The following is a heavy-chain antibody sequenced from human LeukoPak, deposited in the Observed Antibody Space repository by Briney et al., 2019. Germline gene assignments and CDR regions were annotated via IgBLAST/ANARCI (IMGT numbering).Heavy chain of an antibody. J-gene: IGHJ5*02. D-gene: IGHD3-16*01. CDR1: GFTFGDYA. Sequence: HPGGSLRLSCTASGFTFGDYAMSWVRQAPGKGLEWVAVISYDGSNKYYADSVKGRFTISRDNSKNTLYLQMNSLRAEDTAVYYCARDPRIINNWFDPWGQGTLVTVSS. CDR3: ARDPRIINNWFDP. CDR2: ISYDGSNK. V-gene: IGHV3-30-3*01.